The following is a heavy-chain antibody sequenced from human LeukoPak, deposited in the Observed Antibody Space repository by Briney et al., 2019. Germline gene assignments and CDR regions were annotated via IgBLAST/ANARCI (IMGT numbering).Heavy chain of an antibody. Sequence: ASVKVSCKASGYTFTGYYMHWVRQAPGQGLEWMGWINPNSGGTNYAQKFQGRVTMTRDTSISTAYMELSRLRSDDTAVYYCARDRRLGGSGSYYNYYYYYYMDVWGKGTTVTISS. CDR1: GYTFTGYY. J-gene: IGHJ6*03. D-gene: IGHD3-10*01. V-gene: IGHV1-2*02. CDR3: ARDRRLGGSGSYYNYYYYYYMDV. CDR2: INPNSGGT.